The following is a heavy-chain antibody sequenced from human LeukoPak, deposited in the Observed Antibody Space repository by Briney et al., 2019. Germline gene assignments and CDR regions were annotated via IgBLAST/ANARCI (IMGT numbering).Heavy chain of an antibody. CDR2: VSGSGGST. CDR1: GFTFSSYA. J-gene: IGHJ4*02. Sequence: GGSLRLSCAASGFTFSSYAMSWVRQAPGKGLEWVSAVSGSGGSTYYADSVKGRFTISRDNSKNKLYLQMNSLRAEDTAVYYCANRRSSTSYYFEYWGQGSLVTVSS. CDR3: ANRRSSTSYYFEY. V-gene: IGHV3-23*01. D-gene: IGHD6-13*01.